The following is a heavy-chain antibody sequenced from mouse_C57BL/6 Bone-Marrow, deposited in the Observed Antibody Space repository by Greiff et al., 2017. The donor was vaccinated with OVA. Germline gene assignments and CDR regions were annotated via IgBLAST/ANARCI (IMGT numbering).Heavy chain of an antibody. Sequence: LVRPGTSVKLSCKASGYTFTRYWMHWVKQRPGQGLEWIGVIDPSDSYTNYNQKFKGKATLTVDTSSSTAYMQLSSLTSEDSAVYYCARGLLRFYWGQGTLVTVSA. CDR2: IDPSDSYT. D-gene: IGHD2-3*01. J-gene: IGHJ3*01. CDR1: GYTFTRYW. V-gene: IGHV1-59*01. CDR3: ARGLLRFY.